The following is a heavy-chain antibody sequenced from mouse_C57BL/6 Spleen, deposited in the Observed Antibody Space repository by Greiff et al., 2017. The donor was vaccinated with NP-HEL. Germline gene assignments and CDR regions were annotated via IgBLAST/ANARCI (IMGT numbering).Heavy chain of an antibody. CDR3: ARFDDGSYYYAMDY. CDR2: IYPGDGDT. J-gene: IGHJ4*01. CDR1: GYAFSSYW. Sequence: VQLQQSGAELVKPGASVKISCKASGYAFSSYWMNWVKQRPGKGLEWIGQIYPGDGDTNYNGKFKGKATLTADKSSSTAYMQLSSLTSEDSAVYFCARFDDGSYYYAMDYWGQGTSVTVSS. D-gene: IGHD2-3*01. V-gene: IGHV1-80*01.